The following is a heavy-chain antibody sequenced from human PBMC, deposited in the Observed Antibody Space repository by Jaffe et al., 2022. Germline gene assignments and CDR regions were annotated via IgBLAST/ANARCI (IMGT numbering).Heavy chain of an antibody. J-gene: IGHJ4*02. V-gene: IGHV4-59*01. CDR1: GGSISSYY. CDR3: ARALNWVDY. D-gene: IGHD7-27*01. Sequence: QVQLQESGPGLVKPSETLSLTCTVSGGSISSYYWSWIRQPPGKGLEWIGYIYYSGSTNYNPSLKSRVTISVDTSKNQFSLKLSSVTAADTAVYYCARALNWVDYWGQGTLVTVSS. CDR2: IYYSGST.